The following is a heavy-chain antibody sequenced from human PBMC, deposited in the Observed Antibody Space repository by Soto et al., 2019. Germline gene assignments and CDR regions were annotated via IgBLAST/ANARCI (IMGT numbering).Heavy chain of an antibody. J-gene: IGHJ6*02. D-gene: IGHD1-7*01. CDR1: GGTFSSYA. CDR2: IIPIFGTA. Sequence: VASVKVSCKASGGTFSSYAISWVRQAPGQGLEWMGGIIPIFGTANYAQKFQGRVTITADESTSTAYMELSSLRSEDTAVYYCAREGTGTTIYYYGMDVWGQGTTVTVSS. V-gene: IGHV1-69*13. CDR3: AREGTGTTIYYYGMDV.